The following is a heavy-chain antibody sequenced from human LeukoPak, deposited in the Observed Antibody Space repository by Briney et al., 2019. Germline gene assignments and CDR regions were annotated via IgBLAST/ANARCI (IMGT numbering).Heavy chain of an antibody. CDR3: ARLSDRILGSYFFDN. CDR2: IYHSGNT. D-gene: IGHD3-9*01. V-gene: IGHV4-59*08. J-gene: IGHJ4*02. CDR1: DDSITSDY. Sequence: SETLSLTCTVSDDSITSDYWSWIRQPPGKGLEWIGYIYHSGNTNYNPSLKSRVTISIDTSNNNFSLKLSSVTAADTAVYFCARLSDRILGSYFFDNWGQGTLVTVSS.